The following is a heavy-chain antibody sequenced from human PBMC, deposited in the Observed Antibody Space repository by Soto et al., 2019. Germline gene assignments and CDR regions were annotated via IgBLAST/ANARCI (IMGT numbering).Heavy chain of an antibody. CDR2: ISYDGSNK. D-gene: IGHD6-13*01. J-gene: IGHJ1*01. V-gene: IGHV3-30*18. CDR1: GFTFSSYG. Sequence: QVQLVESGGGVVQPGRSLRLSCAASGFTFSSYGMHWVRQAPGKGLEWVAVISYDGSNKYYADSVKGRFTISRDNSKNTLDLQMNSLRAEDTAVYYCAKVRSSIAAAGTLKHWGQGTLVTVSS. CDR3: AKVRSSIAAAGTLKH.